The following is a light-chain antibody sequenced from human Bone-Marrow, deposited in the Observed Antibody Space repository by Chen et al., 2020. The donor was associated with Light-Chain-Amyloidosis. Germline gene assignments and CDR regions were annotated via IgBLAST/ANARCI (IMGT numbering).Light chain of an antibody. CDR2: DND. J-gene: IGLJ3*02. Sequence: QSVLTQPPSVSGAPGQKVTIPCSGTPSNVGKNYVAWYQQLPGTAPKLVIYDNDVRLAEFRDRFTGSKSGTSATLYITGLQTGDEADYYCGVWDTSLGAVLFGGGTKLTVL. V-gene: IGLV1-51*01. CDR3: GVWDTSLGAVL. CDR1: PSNVGKNY.